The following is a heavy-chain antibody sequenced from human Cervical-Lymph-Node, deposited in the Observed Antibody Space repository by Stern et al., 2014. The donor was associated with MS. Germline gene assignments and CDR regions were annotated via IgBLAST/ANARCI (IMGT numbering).Heavy chain of an antibody. J-gene: IGHJ4*02. CDR3: ARGEADYYDSSGYSFDY. V-gene: IGHV3-48*01. D-gene: IGHD3-22*01. CDR1: GFNFSSYS. CDR2: ISSGGRSI. Sequence: EVQLEESGGGLVQPGGSLRLSCAASGFNFSSYSMTWVRQAPGKGLEWVSYISSGGRSIYYADSVKGRLTISRDNAKNSLYLQMNSLRGDDTAVYYCARGEADYYDSSGYSFDYWGQGTLVTVSS.